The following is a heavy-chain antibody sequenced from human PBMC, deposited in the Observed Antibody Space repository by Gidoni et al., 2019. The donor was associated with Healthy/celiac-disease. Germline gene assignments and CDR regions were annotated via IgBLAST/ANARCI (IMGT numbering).Heavy chain of an antibody. CDR2: ISYDGSNK. CDR1: GFTFSSYA. V-gene: IGHV3-30*04. D-gene: IGHD6-19*01. CDR3: ARDLAVAGYDY. Sequence: QVQLVASGGGVVQPGRSLRISCAASGFTFSSYAMHWLRQAPGKGLEWVAVISYDGSNKYYADSVKGRFTISRDNSKNTLYLQMNSLRAEDTAVYYCARDLAVAGYDYWGQGTLVTVSS. J-gene: IGHJ4*02.